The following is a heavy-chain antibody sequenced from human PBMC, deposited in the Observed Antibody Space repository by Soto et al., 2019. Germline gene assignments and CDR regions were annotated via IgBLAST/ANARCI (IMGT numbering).Heavy chain of an antibody. CDR3: ARRGDYMDV. V-gene: IGHV5-51*01. CDR2: IYPGPSDT. J-gene: IGHJ6*03. D-gene: IGHD3-10*01. Sequence: VESIKISRKGSGYRCTNYWIGWMRQMPGKGLEWMGSIYPGPSDTRYSPSFQGQVTISADESISAAYLQWSSLKASDTAIYYCARRGDYMDVWGKGTTVTVSS. CDR1: GYRCTNYW.